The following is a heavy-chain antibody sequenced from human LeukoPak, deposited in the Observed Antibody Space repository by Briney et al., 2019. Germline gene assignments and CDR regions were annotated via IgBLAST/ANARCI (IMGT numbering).Heavy chain of an antibody. Sequence: PGGSLRVSCAASGFTFTRYWMHWVRQPPGKGLEWVSRINEDGSDTTYADSVKGRFTISRDNGKNTVFLKMNSLRVEDTAVYYCARVEVGGDYSKPDYWGQGILVTVSS. D-gene: IGHD2-21*02. CDR3: ARVEVGGDYSKPDY. V-gene: IGHV3-74*01. J-gene: IGHJ4*02. CDR2: INEDGSDT. CDR1: GFTFTRYW.